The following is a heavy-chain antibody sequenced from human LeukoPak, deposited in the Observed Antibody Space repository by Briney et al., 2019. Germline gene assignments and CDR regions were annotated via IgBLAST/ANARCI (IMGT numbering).Heavy chain of an antibody. V-gene: IGHV3-30-3*01. Sequence: PGGSLRLSCAASGFTFSSYAMHWVRQAPGKGLEWVAVISYDGSNKHYADSVKGRFTISRDNSKNTLYLQMNSLRAEDTAVYYCARTTVTYYYYYGMDVWGQGTTVTVSS. J-gene: IGHJ6*02. CDR2: ISYDGSNK. D-gene: IGHD4-17*01. CDR3: ARTTVTYYYYYGMDV. CDR1: GFTFSSYA.